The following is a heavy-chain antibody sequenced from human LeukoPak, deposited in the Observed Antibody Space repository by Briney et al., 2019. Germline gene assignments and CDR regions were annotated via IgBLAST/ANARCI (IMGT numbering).Heavy chain of an antibody. CDR2: ISGSGDST. Sequence: GGSLRLSCAASGFTFSTSAMSWVRQAPGTGLEWVSAISGSGDSTYYADSVKGRFTISRDNSKNTLSLQMNNLRAEDTAVYYCARGDAYALNYWGQGTLVTVSS. J-gene: IGHJ4*02. D-gene: IGHD2-2*01. CDR1: GFTFSTSA. CDR3: ARGDAYALNY. V-gene: IGHV3-23*01.